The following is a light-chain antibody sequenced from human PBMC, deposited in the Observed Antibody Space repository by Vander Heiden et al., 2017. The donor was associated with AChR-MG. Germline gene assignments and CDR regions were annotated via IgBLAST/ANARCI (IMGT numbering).Light chain of an antibody. Sequence: YVLTPPPSESVAPGQTATITCGGSMVYMKSVHWLQQKPGQAPKLVVYDDTDRPSGIPERFSGSTSGKTATLVIGRVEVADEADYYCQMWDNIIDHWVFGGGTKLTVL. CDR3: QMWDNIIDHWV. CDR2: DDT. J-gene: IGLJ3*02. V-gene: IGLV3-21*02. CDR1: MVYMKS.